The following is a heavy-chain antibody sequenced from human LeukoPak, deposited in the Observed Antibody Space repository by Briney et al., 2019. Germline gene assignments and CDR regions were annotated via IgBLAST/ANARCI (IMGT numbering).Heavy chain of an antibody. D-gene: IGHD3-10*01. CDR3: ARHYGP. CDR2: IYYSGST. V-gene: IGHV4-39*01. Sequence: SETLSLTCAVSGGSISSNNWWGWVRQPPGKGLEWIGSIYYSGSTYYNPSLKSRVTISVDTSKNQFSLKLNSVTATDTAVYYCARHYGPWGQGTLVTVSS. CDR1: GGSISSNNW. J-gene: IGHJ4*02.